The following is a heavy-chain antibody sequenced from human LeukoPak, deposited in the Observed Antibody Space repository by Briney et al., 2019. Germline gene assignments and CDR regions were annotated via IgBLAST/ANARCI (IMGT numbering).Heavy chain of an antibody. CDR2: ISYDGSNK. CDR1: GFTFSSYG. V-gene: IGHV3-30*03. Sequence: GGSLRLSCAASGFTFSSYGMHWVRQAPGKGLEWVAVISYDGSNKYYADSAKGRFTISRDNSKNTLYLQMNSLRAEDTAVYYCARGSYGRFYYYYMDVWGKGTTVTVSS. D-gene: IGHD1-26*01. J-gene: IGHJ6*03. CDR3: ARGSYGRFYYYYMDV.